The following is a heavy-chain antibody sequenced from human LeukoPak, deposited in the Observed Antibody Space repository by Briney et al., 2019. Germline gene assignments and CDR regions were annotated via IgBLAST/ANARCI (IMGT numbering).Heavy chain of an antibody. CDR2: IRYDGKIK. CDR3: ARNRAAAGDWLDP. J-gene: IGHJ5*02. Sequence: GGSLRLSCAASGFTFSAYGVHWVRQAPGKGPEWAAFIRYDGKIKKYADSVKGRFTISRDNSKNTLYLQMNSLTSEDTSLYYCARNRAAAGDWLDPWGQGTLVIVSS. CDR1: GFTFSAYG. D-gene: IGHD6-13*01. V-gene: IGHV3-30*02.